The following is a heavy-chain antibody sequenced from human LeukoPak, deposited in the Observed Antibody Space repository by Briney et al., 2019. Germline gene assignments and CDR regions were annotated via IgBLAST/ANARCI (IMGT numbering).Heavy chain of an antibody. Sequence: PGGSLRLSCAASGFTFSSYEMNWVRQAPGKGLEWVSYISSSGSTIYYADSVKGRFTISRDNSKNTLYLQMNSLRAEDTAVYYCAKSVLLWFGELLPLDYWGQGTLVTVSS. CDR3: AKSVLLWFGELLPLDY. CDR1: GFTFSSYE. J-gene: IGHJ4*02. D-gene: IGHD3-10*01. CDR2: ISSSGSTI. V-gene: IGHV3-48*03.